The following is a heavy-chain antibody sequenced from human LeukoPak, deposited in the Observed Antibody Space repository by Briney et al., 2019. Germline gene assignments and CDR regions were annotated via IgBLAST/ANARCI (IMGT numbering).Heavy chain of an antibody. J-gene: IGHJ5*02. V-gene: IGHV4-39*01. CDR1: GGSIRSSGYY. D-gene: IGHD1-7*01. Sequence: SETLSLTCTVSGGSIRSSGYYWAWIRQPAGKGRESIANIYYSGNTYYNPPLKLPVTISVDTSNPHFSLNLTSVTPADTAVYYCARHRVYDSNYPIWFDPWRQGTLVTVSS. CDR3: ARHRVYDSNYPIWFDP. CDR2: IYYSGNT.